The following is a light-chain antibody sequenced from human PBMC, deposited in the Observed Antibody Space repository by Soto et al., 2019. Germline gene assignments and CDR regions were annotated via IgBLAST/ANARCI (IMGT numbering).Light chain of an antibody. CDR2: KAS. J-gene: IGKJ1*01. CDR1: QSISSW. Sequence: DIHMTQSPSPLSASVGDRVTITCRATQSISSWVAWYQQKPGKAPNLLIYKASSLESGVPSRFSGSGSGTEFTLTISSLQPDDFATYYCQQYSSYWTFGQGTKV. CDR3: QQYSSYWT. V-gene: IGKV1-5*03.